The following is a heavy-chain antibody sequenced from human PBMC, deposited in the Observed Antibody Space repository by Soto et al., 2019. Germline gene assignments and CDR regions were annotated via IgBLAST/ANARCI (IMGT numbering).Heavy chain of an antibody. CDR1: GFTFSSYA. D-gene: IGHD3-10*01. V-gene: IGHV3-30-3*01. J-gene: IGHJ6*02. CDR3: ARGGGPPFYGLYYYYYGMDV. Sequence: PGGSLRLSCAAAGFTFSSYAMHWVRQAPGKGLEWVAVISYDGSNKYYADSVKGRFTISRDNSKNTLYLQMNSLRAEDTAVYYCARGGGPPFYGLYYYYYGMDVWGQGTTVTASS. CDR2: ISYDGSNK.